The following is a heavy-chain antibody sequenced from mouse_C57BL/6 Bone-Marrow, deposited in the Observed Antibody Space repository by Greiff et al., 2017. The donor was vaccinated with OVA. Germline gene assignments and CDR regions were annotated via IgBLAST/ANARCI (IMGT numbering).Heavy chain of an antibody. CDR3: ASPPALNLGRRKNYAMDY. Sequence: QVQLQQPGAELVKPGASVKLSCKASGYTFTSYWMHWVKQRPGQGLEWIGMIHPNSGSTNYNEKFKSKATLTVDKSSSTAYMQLSSLTSEDSAVYYCASPPALNLGRRKNYAMDYWGQGTSVTVSS. J-gene: IGHJ4*01. CDR2: IHPNSGST. V-gene: IGHV1-64*01. CDR1: GYTFTSYW. D-gene: IGHD4-1*01.